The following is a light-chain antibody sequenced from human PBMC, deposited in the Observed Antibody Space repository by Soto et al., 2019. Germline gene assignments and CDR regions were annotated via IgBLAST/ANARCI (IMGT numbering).Light chain of an antibody. J-gene: IGLJ1*01. CDR1: SSDVGGYNY. V-gene: IGLV2-14*03. CDR2: DVS. CDR3: SSYTTSNPRQIV. Sequence: QSVLTQPASVSGSPGQSITISCTGTSSDVGGYNYVSWYQHHPGKAPKLMIFDVSNRPSGVSNCFSGSKSGNTASLTISGLQPEDEADYYCSSYTTSNPRQIVSGTGTKLTVL.